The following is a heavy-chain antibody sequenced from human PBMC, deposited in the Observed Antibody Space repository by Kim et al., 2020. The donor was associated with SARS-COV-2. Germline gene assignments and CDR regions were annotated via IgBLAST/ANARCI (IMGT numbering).Heavy chain of an antibody. Sequence: GGSLRLSCAASGFTFSSYEMNWVRQAPGKGLEWVSYISSSGSTIYYADSVKGRFTISRDNAKNSLYLQMNSLRAEDTAVYYCARTTYYYDSSGYATIDYWGQGTLVTVSS. V-gene: IGHV3-48*03. CDR1: GFTFSSYE. CDR3: ARTTYYYDSSGYATIDY. D-gene: IGHD3-22*01. CDR2: ISSSGSTI. J-gene: IGHJ4*02.